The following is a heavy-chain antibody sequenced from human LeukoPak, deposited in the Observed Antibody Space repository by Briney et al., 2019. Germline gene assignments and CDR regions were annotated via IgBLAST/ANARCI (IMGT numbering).Heavy chain of an antibody. CDR2: IKQDGSEI. V-gene: IGHV3-7*01. Sequence: GGSLRLSCAAPGFTFSNYWMSWVLQSPGKGLEWVANIKQDGSEIYYVDSVKGRFTISRDNAKNSLYLQMNSLRAEDTAVYYCARDGSGWSAYWGQGTLVTVSS. CDR3: ARDGSGWSAY. CDR1: GFTFSNYW. D-gene: IGHD6-19*01. J-gene: IGHJ4*02.